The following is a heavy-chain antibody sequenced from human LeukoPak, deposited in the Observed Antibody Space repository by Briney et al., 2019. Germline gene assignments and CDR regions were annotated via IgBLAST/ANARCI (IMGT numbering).Heavy chain of an antibody. Sequence: GESLKISCKGSGYSFTSYWIGWVRQMPGKGLESMGIIYPGDSDTRYSPSFQGQVTISADKSISTAYLQWSSLKAAHTAMYYCASCGGDCYYYYYMDVWGKGTTVTVCS. V-gene: IGHV5-51*01. CDR2: IYPGDSDT. CDR3: ASCGGDCYYYYYMDV. CDR1: GYSFTSYW. J-gene: IGHJ6*03. D-gene: IGHD2-21*01.